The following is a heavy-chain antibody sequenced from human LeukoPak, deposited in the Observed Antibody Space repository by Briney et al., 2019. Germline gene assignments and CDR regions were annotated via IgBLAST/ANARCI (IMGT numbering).Heavy chain of an antibody. CDR1: GYTFTSYG. D-gene: IGHD6-6*01. CDR2: ISAYNGNA. Sequence: ASVKVSCKASGYTFTSYGISWVRQAPGQGLEWMGWISAYNGNANYAQKLQGRVTMTTDTSTSTAYMELRSLRSDETAVYYCARDRSVAARPLWDDHWGQGTLVTVSS. CDR3: ARDRSVAARPLWDDH. V-gene: IGHV1-18*01. J-gene: IGHJ4*02.